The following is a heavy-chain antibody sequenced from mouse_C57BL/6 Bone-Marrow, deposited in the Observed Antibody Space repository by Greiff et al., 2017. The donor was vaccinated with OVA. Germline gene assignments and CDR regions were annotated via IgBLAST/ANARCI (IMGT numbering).Heavy chain of an antibody. J-gene: IGHJ3*01. CDR2: ISYDGSN. Sequence: EVQLQESGPGLVKPSQSLSLTCSVTGYSITSGYYWNWIRQFPGNKLEWMGYISYDGSNNYNPSLKNRISITRDTSKNQFFLKLNSVTTEDTATYYCARSGLRLAYWGQGTLVTVSA. CDR1: GYSITSGYY. V-gene: IGHV3-6*01. CDR3: ARSGLRLAY. D-gene: IGHD2-4*01.